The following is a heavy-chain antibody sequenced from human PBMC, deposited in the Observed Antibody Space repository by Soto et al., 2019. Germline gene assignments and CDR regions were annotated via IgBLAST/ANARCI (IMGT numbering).Heavy chain of an antibody. D-gene: IGHD2-15*01. V-gene: IGHV4-31*02. J-gene: IGHJ3*02. CDR1: GGSISGGGYY. CDR3: ARDAVYCSGGSCYSVRTGFDI. CDR2: IYYNGIT. Sequence: QVQLQESGPGLVKPSQTLSLTCTVSGGSISGGGYYWNWIRQHPGKGLEWIGYIYYNGITSYNPSHKSRVAISGDASKTQCCLELNSVTAADTAAYYCARDAVYCSGGSCYSVRTGFDIWGQGTVVTVSS.